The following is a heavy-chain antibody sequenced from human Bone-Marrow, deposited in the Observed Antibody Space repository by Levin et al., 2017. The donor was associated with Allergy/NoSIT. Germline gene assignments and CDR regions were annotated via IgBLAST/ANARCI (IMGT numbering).Heavy chain of an antibody. CDR2: IDDSGTT. J-gene: IGHJ4*01. V-gene: IGHV4-59*01. D-gene: IGHD3-16*01. Sequence: SETLSLTCTVSGASINDYSWTWIRQPPGKGLEWIGQIDDSGTTTYNPSLRSRVTMSLDTSNNQFSLSLSSVTPADTAVYYCARDPLGDYWGHGTLVTVSS. CDR3: ARDPLGDY. CDR1: GASINDYS.